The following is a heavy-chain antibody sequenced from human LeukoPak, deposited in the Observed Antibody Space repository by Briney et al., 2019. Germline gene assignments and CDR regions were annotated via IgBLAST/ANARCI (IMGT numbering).Heavy chain of an antibody. J-gene: IGHJ3*02. CDR1: GFTFSSYW. CDR2: INSDGSST. Sequence: PGGSLRLSCAASGFTFSSYWMHWVRQAPGKGLVWVSRINSDGSSTSYADSVKGRFTISRDNANNTLYLQMNSLRAEDTAVYYYARIRAASVAFDIWGQGTMVTVSS. D-gene: IGHD3-3*02. V-gene: IGHV3-74*01. CDR3: ARIRAASVAFDI.